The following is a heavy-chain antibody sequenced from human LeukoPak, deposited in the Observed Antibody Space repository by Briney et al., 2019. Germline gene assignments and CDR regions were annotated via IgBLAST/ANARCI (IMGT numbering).Heavy chain of an antibody. CDR2: MNPNSGNT. J-gene: IGHJ4*02. CDR3: AREGYYDSSGYSSD. V-gene: IGHV1-8*01. CDR1: GYTFTNYD. D-gene: IGHD3-22*01. Sequence: GASVKVSCKASGYTFTNYDINWVRQAAGQGLEWMGWMNPNSGNTGYAQKFQGRVTMTRNTSISTAYMELSSLRSEDTAVYYCAREGYYDSSGYSSDWGQGTLVTVSS.